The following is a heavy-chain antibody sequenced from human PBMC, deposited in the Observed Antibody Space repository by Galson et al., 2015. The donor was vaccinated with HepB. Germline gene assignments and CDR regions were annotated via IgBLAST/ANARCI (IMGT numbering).Heavy chain of an antibody. CDR2: ISSNTIYT. CDR3: ARDYSSAYYWAREFRPYYFDY. D-gene: IGHD3-22*01. J-gene: IGHJ4*02. Sequence: SLRLSCAASGFSFSDYYMSWIRQAPGKGLEWLSYISSNTIYTNYADSVKGRFTISRDNAKNSLYLQMNSLRAEDTAVYYCARDYSSAYYWAREFRPYYFDYWGQGTLVTVSS. V-gene: IGHV3-11*06. CDR1: GFSFSDYY.